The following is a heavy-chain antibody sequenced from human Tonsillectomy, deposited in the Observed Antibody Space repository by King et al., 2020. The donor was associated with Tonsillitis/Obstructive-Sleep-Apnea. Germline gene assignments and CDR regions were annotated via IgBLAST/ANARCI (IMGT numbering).Heavy chain of an antibody. J-gene: IGHJ6*03. CDR3: ARLRNSQTSGWYGLDRPRVVYQYYYYGDV. D-gene: IGHD6-19*01. CDR2: IGSKSSTK. CDR1: GFTFSTYA. Sequence: VQLVESGGGLVQPGGSLRLSCAASGFTFSTYAINWVRQAPGKGLEWVSFIGSKSSTKYNADSVRGRFTISRDNAKNSLYLQMNSLRDEDTAVYFCARLRNSQTSGWYGLDRPRVVYQYYYYGDVWGKGTTVTVSS. V-gene: IGHV3-48*02.